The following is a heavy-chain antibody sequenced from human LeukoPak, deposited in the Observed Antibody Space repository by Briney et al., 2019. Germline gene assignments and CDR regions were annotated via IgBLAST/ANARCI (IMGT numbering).Heavy chain of an antibody. CDR3: ARVTGAYGSGPPGYYHMDV. CDR2: IHYSGST. Sequence: PSETLSLTCTVSGGSISSYYWSWIRQPPGKGLEWIGYIHYSGSTNYNPSLKSRVTISVDTSKNQFSLKLSSVTAADTAVYYCARVTGAYGSGPPGYYHMDVWGKGTTVTVSS. D-gene: IGHD3-10*01. J-gene: IGHJ6*03. V-gene: IGHV4-59*01. CDR1: GGSISSYY.